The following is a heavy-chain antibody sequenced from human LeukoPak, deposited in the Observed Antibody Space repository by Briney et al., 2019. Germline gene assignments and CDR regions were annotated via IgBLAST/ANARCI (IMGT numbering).Heavy chain of an antibody. D-gene: IGHD6-6*01. Sequence: SETLSLTCTVSGGSISSSSYYWGWIRQPPGKGLEWIGSIYYSGSTYYNPSLKSRVTISVDTSKNQFSLKLSSVTAADTAVYYCARGRGSIAAPPGIWGQGTMVTVSS. CDR1: GGSISSSSYY. J-gene: IGHJ3*02. V-gene: IGHV4-39*07. CDR2: IYYSGST. CDR3: ARGRGSIAAPPGI.